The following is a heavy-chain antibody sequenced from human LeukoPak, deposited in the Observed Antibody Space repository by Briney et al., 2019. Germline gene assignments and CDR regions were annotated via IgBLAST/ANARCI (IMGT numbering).Heavy chain of an antibody. J-gene: IGHJ4*02. V-gene: IGHV3-23*01. Sequence: GGSLRLSCAASGFTFSSYAMSWVRQAPGKGLEWVSTFSGTSTNSYADAVKGRVTISRDNSKNTLYLQMNSLRAEDTAVYYCAKLKQWQPQRYFFEYWGQGALVAVAS. CDR2: FSGTSTN. D-gene: IGHD6-19*01. CDR3: AKLKQWQPQRYFFEY. CDR1: GFTFSSYA.